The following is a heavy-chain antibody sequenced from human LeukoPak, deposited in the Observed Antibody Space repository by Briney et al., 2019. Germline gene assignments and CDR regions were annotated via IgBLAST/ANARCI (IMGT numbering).Heavy chain of an antibody. CDR3: TTMTKYYYDSSGYLDFDY. Sequence: SVKVSCKASGGTFSSYAISWVRQAPGQGLEWMGRIIPILGIANYAQKFQGRVTITADKSTSTAYMELSSLRSEDTAVYYCTTMTKYYYDSSGYLDFDYWGQGTLVTVSS. V-gene: IGHV1-69*04. CDR1: GGTFSSYA. D-gene: IGHD3-22*01. J-gene: IGHJ4*02. CDR2: IIPILGIA.